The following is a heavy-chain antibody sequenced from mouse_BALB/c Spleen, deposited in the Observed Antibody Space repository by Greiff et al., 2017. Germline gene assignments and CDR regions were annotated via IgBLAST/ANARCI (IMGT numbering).Heavy chain of an antibody. CDR1: GFTFSSFG. CDR3: ARSNGNYVVYAMDY. Sequence: EVQRVESGGGLVQPGGSRKLSCAASGFTFSSFGMHWVRQAPEKGLEWVAYISSGSSTIYYADTVKGRFTISRDNPKNTLFLQMTSLRSEDTAMYYCARSNGNYVVYAMDYWGQGTSVTVSS. J-gene: IGHJ4*01. CDR2: ISSGSSTI. V-gene: IGHV5-17*02. D-gene: IGHD2-1*01.